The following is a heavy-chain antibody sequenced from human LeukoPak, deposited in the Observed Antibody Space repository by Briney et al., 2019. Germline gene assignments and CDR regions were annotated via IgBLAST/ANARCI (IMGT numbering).Heavy chain of an antibody. CDR3: ARDRYGEPLDY. V-gene: IGHV3-7*04. CDR2: MSQDGSEQ. D-gene: IGHD4-17*01. Sequence: HPGGSLRLSCAASGFTFSRYWMTWVRQAPGKGLEWVASMSQDGSEQYYVDSVKGRFTISRDNTKNSLFLQMNILRADDTAVYYCARDRYGEPLDYWGQGTLVIVSS. J-gene: IGHJ4*02. CDR1: GFTFSRYW.